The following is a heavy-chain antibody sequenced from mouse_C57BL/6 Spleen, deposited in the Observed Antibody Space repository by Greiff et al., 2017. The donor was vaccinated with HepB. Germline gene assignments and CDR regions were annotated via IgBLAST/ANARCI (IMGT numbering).Heavy chain of an antibody. D-gene: IGHD2-13*01. CDR3: ARGSYGEYFDY. CDR1: GYTFTSYW. CDR2: IDPSDSYT. J-gene: IGHJ2*01. Sequence: VQLQQPGAELVMPGASVKLSCKASGYTFTSYWMHWVKQRPGQGLEWIGEIDPSDSYTNYNQKFKGKSTLTVDKSSSTAYMQLSSLTSEDSAVYYCARGSYGEYFDYWGQGTTLTVSS. V-gene: IGHV1-69*01.